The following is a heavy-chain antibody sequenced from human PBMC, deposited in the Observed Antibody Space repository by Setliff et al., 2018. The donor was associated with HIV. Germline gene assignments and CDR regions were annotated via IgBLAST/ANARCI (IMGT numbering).Heavy chain of an antibody. CDR1: GFSLSTSGMR. D-gene: IGHD3-16*02. V-gene: IGHV2-70*04. J-gene: IGHJ3*02. CDR2: IDWDDDK. Sequence: SGPTLVNPTQTLTLTCTFSGFSLSTSGMRVSWIRQPPGKALEWLARIDWDDDKFYSTSLKTRLTISKDTSKSQVVLNMTNMDPVDTATYYCARTKITFGGVIAALDIWGQGTM. CDR3: ARTKITFGGVIAALDI.